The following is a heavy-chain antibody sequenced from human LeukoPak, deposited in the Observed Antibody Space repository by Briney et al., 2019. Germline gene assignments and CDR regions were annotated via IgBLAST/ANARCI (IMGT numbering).Heavy chain of an antibody. J-gene: IGHJ5*02. D-gene: IGHD2-2*01. Sequence: LRLSCAASGFTFSSYAMHWVRQHPGKGLEWIGYIYHSGSTNYNPSLKSRVTISVDTSKNQFSLKLNSVTAADTAVYYCARDGRYCSTTSCQGWFDPWGQGTLVTVSS. CDR3: ARDGRYCSTTSCQGWFDP. CDR2: IYHSGST. V-gene: IGHV4-31*02. CDR1: GFTFSSYAMH.